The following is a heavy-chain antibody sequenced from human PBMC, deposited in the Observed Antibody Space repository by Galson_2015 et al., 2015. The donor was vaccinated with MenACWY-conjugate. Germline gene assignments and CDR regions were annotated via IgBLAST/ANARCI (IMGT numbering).Heavy chain of an antibody. Sequence: SLRLSCAASGFTFYTYTMSWVRQSPGKGLEWVAGIYGSGHRDTFYADSVKGRFTISRDESNNLVYLQMTSLRVEDTAVHYCAKDRHPDGVWNFGYWGQGILVTVSS. D-gene: IGHD4-17*01. CDR3: AKDRHPDGVWNFGY. V-gene: IGHV3-23*01. J-gene: IGHJ4*02. CDR2: IYGSGHRDT. CDR1: GFTFYTYT.